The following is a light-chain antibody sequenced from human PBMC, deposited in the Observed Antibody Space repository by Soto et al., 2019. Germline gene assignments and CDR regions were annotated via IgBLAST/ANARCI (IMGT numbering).Light chain of an antibody. CDR2: DAS. CDR3: QQYDNLLFT. Sequence: DIQITQSPSSLSASVGDRVTITCQASHDISKDLNWYQQKSGQPPKLLIYDASNLETGVPSRFSGSGSGTDFTFTISSLQPEDFATYYCQQYDNLLFTFGPGTKVDVK. J-gene: IGKJ3*01. V-gene: IGKV1-33*01. CDR1: HDISKD.